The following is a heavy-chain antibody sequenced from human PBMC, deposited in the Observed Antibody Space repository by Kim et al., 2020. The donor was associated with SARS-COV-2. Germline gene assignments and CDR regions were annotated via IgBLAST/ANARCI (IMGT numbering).Heavy chain of an antibody. J-gene: IGHJ1*01. V-gene: IGHV4-39*01. D-gene: IGHD6-6*01. CDR3: ARHGYSSSPEHEYFQH. CDR2: IYYSGST. CDR1: GGSISSSSYY. Sequence: SETLSLTCTVSGGSISSSSYYWGWIRQPPGKGLEWIGSIYYSGSTYYNPSLKSRVTISVDTSKNQFSLKLSSVTAADTAVYYCARHGYSSSPEHEYFQHWGQGTLVTVSS.